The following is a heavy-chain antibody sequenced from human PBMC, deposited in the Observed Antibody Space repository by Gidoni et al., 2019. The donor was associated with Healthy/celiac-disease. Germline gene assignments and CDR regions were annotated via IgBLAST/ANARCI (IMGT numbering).Heavy chain of an antibody. D-gene: IGHD6-19*01. Sequence: QVQLQQSGPGLVKPSQTLSLTCAISGDSVSSNSAAWNWIRQSPSRGLEWLGRTYYRSKCYNDYAVSVKSRITINPDTSKNQFSLQLNSVTPEDTAVYYCARDRVGYSSGWYSNWFDPWGQGTLVTVSS. CDR3: ARDRVGYSSGWYSNWFDP. CDR2: TYYRSKCYN. J-gene: IGHJ5*02. CDR1: GDSVSSNSAA. V-gene: IGHV6-1*01.